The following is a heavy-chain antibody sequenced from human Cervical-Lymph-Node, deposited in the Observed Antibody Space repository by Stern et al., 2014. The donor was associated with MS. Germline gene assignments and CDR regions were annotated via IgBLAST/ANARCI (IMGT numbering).Heavy chain of an antibody. CDR3: ARSVRDNWIDYYGMDV. Sequence: QVQLQESGPGLVKPSGTLSLTCAVSGGSISSSNWWSWVRQPPGKGLEWVGAIYHSGSTNYKQSLKNRVTISVDKSKNQFSLKLSSVTAADTAVYYCARSVRDNWIDYYGMDVWGQGTTVTVS. CDR1: GGSISSSNW. D-gene: IGHD1-1*01. J-gene: IGHJ6*02. CDR2: IYHSGST. V-gene: IGHV4-4*02.